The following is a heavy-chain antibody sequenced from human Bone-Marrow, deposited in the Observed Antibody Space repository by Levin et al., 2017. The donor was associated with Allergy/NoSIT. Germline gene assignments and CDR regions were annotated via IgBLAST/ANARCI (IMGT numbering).Heavy chain of an antibody. CDR3: AKLWRRQALNAFDF. J-gene: IGHJ3*01. CDR1: GFTFSNYA. CDR2: ISSAGGTT. V-gene: IGHV3-23*01. D-gene: IGHD3-10*01. Sequence: GGSLRLSCAASGFTFSNYAMAWVRQAPGKGLEWISSISSAGGTTHYADSVKGRFIISRDNSKNTLYLQMGSLRANDTARYYCAKLWRRQALNAFDFWGQGTMVTVFS.